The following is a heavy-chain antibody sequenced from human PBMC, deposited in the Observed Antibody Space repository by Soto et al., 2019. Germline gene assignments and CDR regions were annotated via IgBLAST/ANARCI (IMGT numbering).Heavy chain of an antibody. CDR1: GFTFDDYA. V-gene: IGHV3-9*01. J-gene: IGHJ4*02. D-gene: IGHD4-17*01. CDR3: AKDALTAVGLHFDF. Sequence: VQLVESGGGLVQPGRSLRLSCAASGFTFDDYAMHWVRQAPGKGLEWVSGISSNSGSVGYADSVKGRFTISRDNSKHSLYLQMSSLKAEDTALYYCAKDALTAVGLHFDFWGQGTLVTVSS. CDR2: ISSNSGSV.